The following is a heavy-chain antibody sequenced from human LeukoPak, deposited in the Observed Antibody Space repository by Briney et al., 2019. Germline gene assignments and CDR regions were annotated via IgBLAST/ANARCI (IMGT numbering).Heavy chain of an antibody. CDR3: ARGRCSGGSCYIFDY. Sequence: PSETLSLTCTVSGGSISSSRYYWGWIRQPPGKGLEWIGSIYYSGSTYYNPSLKSRVTISVDTSKNQFSLKLSSVTAADTAVYYCARGRCSGGSCYIFDYWGQGTLVTVSS. CDR1: GGSISSSRYY. CDR2: IYYSGST. D-gene: IGHD2-15*01. J-gene: IGHJ4*02. V-gene: IGHV4-39*07.